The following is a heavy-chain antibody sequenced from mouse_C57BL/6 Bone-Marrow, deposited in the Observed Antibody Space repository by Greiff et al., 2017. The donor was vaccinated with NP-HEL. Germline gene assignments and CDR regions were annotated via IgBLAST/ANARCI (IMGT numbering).Heavy chain of an antibody. CDR3: ARLADYDEGVFDY. J-gene: IGHJ2*01. V-gene: IGHV2-6*03. Sequence: VQRVESGPGLVAPSQSLSITCTVSGFSLTSYGVHWVRQPPGKGLEWLVVIWSDGSTTYNSALKSRLSISKDNSKSQVFLKMNSLQTDDTAMYYCARLADYDEGVFDYWGQGTTLTVSS. CDR2: IWSDGST. CDR1: GFSLTSYG. D-gene: IGHD2-4*01.